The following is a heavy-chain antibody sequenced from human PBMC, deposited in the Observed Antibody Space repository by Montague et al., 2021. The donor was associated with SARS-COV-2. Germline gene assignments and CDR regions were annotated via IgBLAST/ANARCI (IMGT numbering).Heavy chain of an antibody. D-gene: IGHD2-15*01. CDR2: IYWNDDK. CDR3: SHRRGGFCSDGICYWGKSSDY. CDR1: GFSLTTSGMG. J-gene: IGHJ4*02. V-gene: IGHV2-5*01. Sequence: PALVKPTQTLTLTCTFSGFSLTTSGMGVDWIRQPPGKALEWLGLIYWNDDKFYNPSLKSRLAITKDTSKNQVVLSMTNVDPVDTATYFCSHRRGGFCSDGICYWGKSSDYWGLGTLVTVSS.